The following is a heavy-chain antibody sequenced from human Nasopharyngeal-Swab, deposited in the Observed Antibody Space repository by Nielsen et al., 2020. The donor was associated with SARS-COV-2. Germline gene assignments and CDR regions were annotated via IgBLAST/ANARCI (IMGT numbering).Heavy chain of an antibody. D-gene: IGHD2-2*01. Sequence: ASVKVSCKVSGCTLTELSMHWVRQAPGKGLEWMGGFDPEDGETIYAQKFQGRVTMTEDTSTDTAYMELSSLRSEDTAVYYCATSIVVVPAAMRRLVYYYYYGMDVWGQGTTVTVSS. J-gene: IGHJ6*02. V-gene: IGHV1-24*01. CDR1: GCTLTELS. CDR2: FDPEDGET. CDR3: ATSIVVVPAAMRRLVYYYYYGMDV.